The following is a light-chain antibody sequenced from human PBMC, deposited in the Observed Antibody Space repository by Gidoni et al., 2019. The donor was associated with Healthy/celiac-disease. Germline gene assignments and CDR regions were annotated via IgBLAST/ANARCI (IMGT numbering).Light chain of an antibody. J-gene: IGLJ2*01. CDR1: SSDVGATNY. CDR2: EVT. V-gene: IGLV2-8*01. CDR3: SSYAGSNNFVV. Sequence: QSALTQPPSASGSPGQSVTLSCTGTSSDVGATNYVSWYQHHPGKAPKLIIYEVTRRPSGVPARFSGSKSGNTASLTVSGLQAEDEAHYYCSSYAGSNNFVVFGGGTKLTVL.